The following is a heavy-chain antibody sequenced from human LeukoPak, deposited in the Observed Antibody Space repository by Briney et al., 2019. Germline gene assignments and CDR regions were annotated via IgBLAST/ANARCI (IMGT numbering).Heavy chain of an antibody. V-gene: IGHV1-18*01. CDR3: ARVLKGVYYFYMDV. J-gene: IGHJ6*03. CDR1: VYTYTNYG. CDR2: INVYNGHE. D-gene: IGHD3-16*01. Sequence: ASVSVSLMPSVYTYTNYGINWVRQAPGQGREWMGGINVYNGHENYAHKVQGRVSITTDTSTSTAYMELRSLRSYDTAVYYCARVLKGVYYFYMDVWGKGTAVTVSS.